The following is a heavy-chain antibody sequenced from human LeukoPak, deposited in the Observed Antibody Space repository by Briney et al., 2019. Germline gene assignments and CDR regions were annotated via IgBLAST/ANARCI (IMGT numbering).Heavy chain of an antibody. CDR3: VRDFNWGFDY. CDR2: TRYRSTWMT. J-gene: IGHJ4*02. Sequence: SQTLSLTCAISGDSVSSKSVSWIWIRQSPSGGLEFLGRTRYRSTWMTFYSLSVQSRMTINADTSRNHVSLRLNSVTPEDTALYYCVRDFNWGFDYWGQGTLVTVSS. D-gene: IGHD7-27*01. V-gene: IGHV6-1*01. CDR1: GDSVSSKSVS.